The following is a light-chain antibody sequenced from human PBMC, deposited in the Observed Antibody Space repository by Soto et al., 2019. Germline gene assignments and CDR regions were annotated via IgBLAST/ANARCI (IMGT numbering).Light chain of an antibody. Sequence: DIVMTQSPGTLSLSPGERATLSCRASQSVSSSYLAWYQQKPGQSPRLLIYDTSFRATGIPTRFSGSGSGTGFSLTINSLEPEDFAIYYCQQRSNWPLTFGGGTKVDIK. V-gene: IGKV3D-20*02. CDR3: QQRSNWPLT. J-gene: IGKJ4*01. CDR1: QSVSSSY. CDR2: DTS.